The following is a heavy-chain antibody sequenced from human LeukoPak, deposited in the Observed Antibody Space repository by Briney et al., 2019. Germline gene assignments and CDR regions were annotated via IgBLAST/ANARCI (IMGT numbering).Heavy chain of an antibody. V-gene: IGHV1-46*01. Sequence: ASVTVSCKASGYTFTGYYMHWVRQAPGQGLEWMGIINPSGGSTSYAQKFQGRVTMTRDTSTSTFYMELSSLRSDDTAVYYCARAPLGGDTYWGQGTLVTVSS. CDR3: ARAPLGGDTY. CDR2: INPSGGST. CDR1: GYTFTGYY. J-gene: IGHJ4*02. D-gene: IGHD2-21*02.